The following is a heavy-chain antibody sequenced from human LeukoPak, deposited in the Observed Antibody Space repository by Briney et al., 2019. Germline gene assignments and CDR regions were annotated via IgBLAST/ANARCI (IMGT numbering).Heavy chain of an antibody. V-gene: IGHV1-69*04. D-gene: IGHD2-2*01. Sequence: ASVKVSCKASGGTFSSYAISWVRQAPGQGLEWMGRVIPILGIANYAQKFQGRVTITADKSTSTAYMELSSLRSEDTAVCYCARVRYCSSTSCYDYYYYGMDVWGQGTTVTVSS. CDR2: VIPILGIA. J-gene: IGHJ6*02. CDR3: ARVRYCSSTSCYDYYYYGMDV. CDR1: GGTFSSYA.